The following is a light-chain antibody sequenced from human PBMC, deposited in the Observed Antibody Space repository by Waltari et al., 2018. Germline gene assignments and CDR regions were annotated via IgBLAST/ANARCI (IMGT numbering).Light chain of an antibody. J-gene: IGLJ3*02. CDR1: SSDVGSYNL. Sequence: QSALTQPASVSGSPGQSITLSCTGTSSDVGSYNLVSWYQQHPGKVPKLIIYDDTKRPSGVSDRFSGSKSGNTASLTISGLQAEDEADYHCCAHAGSGIWVFGGGTKLTVL. CDR3: CAHAGSGIWV. CDR2: DDT. V-gene: IGLV2-23*01.